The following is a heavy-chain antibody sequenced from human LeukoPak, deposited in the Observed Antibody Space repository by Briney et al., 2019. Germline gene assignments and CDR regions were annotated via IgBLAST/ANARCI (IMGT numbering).Heavy chain of an antibody. CDR2: IYYSGST. V-gene: IGHV4-59*01. CDR3: ARLKYYYDSSGSRAEYFQH. J-gene: IGHJ1*01. CDR1: GDSISGFY. Sequence: SETLSLTCTVSGDSISGFYWSWIRQPPGKGLEWIGYIYYSGSTNYNPSLKSRVTISVDTSKNQFSLKLSSVTAADTAVYYCARLKYYYDSSGSRAEYFQHWGQGTLVTASS. D-gene: IGHD3-22*01.